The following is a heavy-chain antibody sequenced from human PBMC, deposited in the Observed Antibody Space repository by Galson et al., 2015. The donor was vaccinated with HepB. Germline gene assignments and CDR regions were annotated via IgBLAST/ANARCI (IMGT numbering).Heavy chain of an antibody. J-gene: IGHJ5*02. Sequence: SLRLSCAASGITLRSYTVYWVRQAPGKGLEWVASISSDGTNKYYPDSVKGRFTISRDNSKNTGYLQMNGLRLEDTAVYYCAQWCGIDAWGQGTVVTVSS. CDR3: AQWCGIDA. D-gene: IGHD2-8*01. V-gene: IGHV3-30*04. CDR2: ISSDGTNK. CDR1: GITLRSYT.